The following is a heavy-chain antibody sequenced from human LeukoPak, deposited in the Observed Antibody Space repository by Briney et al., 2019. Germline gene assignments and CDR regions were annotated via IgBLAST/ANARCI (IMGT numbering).Heavy chain of an antibody. CDR1: GYDFINYG. CDR2: RSIYNGNT. J-gene: IGHJ4*02. V-gene: IGHV1-18*01. D-gene: IGHD6-6*01. CDR3: ARGGPFPSSSSSREYYLDY. Sequence: ASVKVSCRASGYDFINYGISWVRQAPGQGLEWMGWRSIYNGNTDYKLQGRVTMTTDTSTSTAYMELRSLRSDDTAVYYCARGGPFPSSSSSREYYLDYWGQGTLVTVSS.